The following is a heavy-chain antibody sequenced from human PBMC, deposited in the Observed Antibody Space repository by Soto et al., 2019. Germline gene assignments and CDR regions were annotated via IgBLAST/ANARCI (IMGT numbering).Heavy chain of an antibody. V-gene: IGHV1-46*01. CDR2: INPSGGST. J-gene: IGHJ4*02. CDR1: GYTFTSYY. Sequence: VSVKVSCKASGYTFTSYYMHWVRQAPGQGLEWMGIINPSGGSTSYAQKFQGRVTMTRDTSTSTVYMELSSLRSEDTAVYYCYYYDSRGNFLFDYWGQGTLVTVSS. CDR3: YYYDSRGNFLFDY. D-gene: IGHD3-22*01.